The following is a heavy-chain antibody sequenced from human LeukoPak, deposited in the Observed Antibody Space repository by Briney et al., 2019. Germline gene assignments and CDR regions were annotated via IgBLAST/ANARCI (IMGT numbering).Heavy chain of an antibody. D-gene: IGHD2/OR15-2a*01. V-gene: IGHV1-24*01. CDR1: GYTLINLS. CDR3: ASILYGYGLDV. J-gene: IGHJ6*04. Sequence: GASVKVSCKVSGYTLINLSMHWVRQAPGKGLEWMGSSDPHQTNYARNFQGRLTTTEDTSADTAYMELSSLRSEDTAVYYCASILYGYGLDVCGKGTTVTVSS. CDR2: SDPHQT.